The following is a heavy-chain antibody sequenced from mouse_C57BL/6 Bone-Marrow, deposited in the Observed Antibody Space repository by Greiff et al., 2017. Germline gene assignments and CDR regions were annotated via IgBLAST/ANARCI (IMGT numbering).Heavy chain of an antibody. D-gene: IGHD2-5*01. CDR1: GYTFTSYW. V-gene: IGHV1-64*01. CDR3: ARGGYSNYVWFAY. J-gene: IGHJ3*01. CDR2: IHPNSGST. Sequence: QVQLQQPGAELVKPGASVKLSCKASGYTFTSYWMHWVKQRPGQGLEWIGMIHPNSGSTNYNEKFKSKATLTVDKSSSTAYMQLRSLTSEDSAVYCCARGGYSNYVWFAYWGQGTLVTVSA.